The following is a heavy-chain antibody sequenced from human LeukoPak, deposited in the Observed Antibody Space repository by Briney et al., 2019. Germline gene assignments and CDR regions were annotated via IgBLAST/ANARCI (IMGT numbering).Heavy chain of an antibody. CDR3: AKATMIVVVGFDY. Sequence: GGSLRLSCAASGFTFSSYSMNWVRQAPGKGLEWVSYISSSSSTIYYADSVKGRFTISRDNAKNSLYLQMNSLRAEDTAVYYCAKATMIVVVGFDYWGQGTLVTVSS. CDR2: ISSSSSTI. D-gene: IGHD3-22*01. CDR1: GFTFSSYS. V-gene: IGHV3-48*04. J-gene: IGHJ4*02.